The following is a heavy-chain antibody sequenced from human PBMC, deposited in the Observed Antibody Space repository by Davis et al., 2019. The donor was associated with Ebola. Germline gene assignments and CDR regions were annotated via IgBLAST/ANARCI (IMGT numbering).Heavy chain of an antibody. J-gene: IGHJ6*02. Sequence: GGSLRLSCAASGFTFSSYWMSWVRQAPGKGLEWVANIKQDGSEKYYVDSVKGRFTISRDNAKNSLYLQMNSLRAEDTAVYYCARVVKEYYDFWSGYYDYYYYGMDVWGQGTTVTVSS. CDR1: GFTFSSYW. CDR3: ARVVKEYYDFWSGYYDYYYYGMDV. V-gene: IGHV3-7*01. CDR2: IKQDGSEK. D-gene: IGHD3-3*01.